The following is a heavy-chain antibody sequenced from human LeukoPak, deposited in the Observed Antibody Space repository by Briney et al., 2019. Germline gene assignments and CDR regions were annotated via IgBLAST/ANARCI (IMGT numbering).Heavy chain of an antibody. D-gene: IGHD2-2*01. Sequence: SQTLSLTCAISGDSVSSDNAAWNWIRQSPSRGLEWLGRTYYRSKYYNDYAVSVKSRITINPDTPKNQISLQLNSVTPEDTAVYYCARDERRACSGTTCYFNWFDTWGQGTPVTVSS. V-gene: IGHV6-1*01. J-gene: IGHJ5*02. CDR1: GDSVSSDNAA. CDR2: TYYRSKYYN. CDR3: ARDERRACSGTTCYFNWFDT.